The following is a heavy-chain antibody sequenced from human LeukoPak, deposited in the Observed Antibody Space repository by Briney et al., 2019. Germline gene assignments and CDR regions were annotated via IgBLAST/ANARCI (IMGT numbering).Heavy chain of an antibody. CDR1: GFTLSSYA. J-gene: IGHJ4*02. CDR3: ARGGSYSSSWPYDY. V-gene: IGHV3-30*04. D-gene: IGHD6-13*01. CDR2: ISYDGSNK. Sequence: PGRSLRLSCAASGFTLSSYAMHWVRQAPGKGLEWVAVISYDGSNKYYADSVKGRFTISGDNSKNTLYLQMNSLRAEDTAVYYCARGGSYSSSWPYDYWGQGTLVTVSS.